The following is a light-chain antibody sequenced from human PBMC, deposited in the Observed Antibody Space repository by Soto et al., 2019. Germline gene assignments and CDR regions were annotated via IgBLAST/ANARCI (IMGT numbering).Light chain of an antibody. CDR2: DAS. V-gene: IGKV1-5*01. J-gene: IGKJ4*01. Sequence: DSPMTRSPSPPSASVGERLTITCRASQSISSWLAWYQQKPEKAHKLLIYDASSLESGVPSRFSGSGSGTEFTLTISSLQPDDFATYYCQQYKSFSLTFGGGTKVDIK. CDR1: QSISSW. CDR3: QQYKSFSLT.